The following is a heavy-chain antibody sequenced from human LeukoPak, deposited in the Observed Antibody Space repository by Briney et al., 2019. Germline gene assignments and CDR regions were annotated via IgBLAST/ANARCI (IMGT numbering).Heavy chain of an antibody. J-gene: IGHJ6*03. CDR3: ARVLQNYYHLDV. CDR1: GVSINSHY. CDR2: IYDSGSA. D-gene: IGHD3-3*01. Sequence: SETLSLTCTVSGVSINSHYWSWIRQPPGKGLEGIGFIYDSGSANYKSSLESRVTMTVDTSKNQFSLKLNSVTAGDTAVYYCARVLQNYYHLDVWGKGTTVTVSS. V-gene: IGHV4-59*11.